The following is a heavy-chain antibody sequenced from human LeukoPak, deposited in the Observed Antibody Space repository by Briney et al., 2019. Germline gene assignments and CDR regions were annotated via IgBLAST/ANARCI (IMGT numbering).Heavy chain of an antibody. CDR3: ATSSVVPAATDTTYYYYYMDV. V-gene: IGHV5-51*01. J-gene: IGHJ6*03. CDR1: GYSFTSYW. D-gene: IGHD2-2*01. Sequence: GESLKISCKGSGYSFTSYWIGWVRQMPGKGLEWMGIFYPGDSDTRYSPSFQGQVTISADKSISTAYLQWSSLKASDTAMYYCATSSVVPAATDTTYYYYYMDVWGKGTTVTVSS. CDR2: FYPGDSDT.